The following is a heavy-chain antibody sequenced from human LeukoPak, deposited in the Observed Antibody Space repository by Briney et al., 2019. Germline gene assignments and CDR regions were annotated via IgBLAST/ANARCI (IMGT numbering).Heavy chain of an antibody. Sequence: KPSETRSLTCAVYGGSFSGYSWSWIRKPPGKGLEWIGEINHSGSTNYNPSLKSRVTISVDTSKNQFSLKLSSVTAADTAVYYCARATGLLGPSDWGQGTLVTVSS. J-gene: IGHJ4*02. CDR1: GGSFSGYS. V-gene: IGHV4-34*01. D-gene: IGHD3-10*01. CDR3: ARATGLLGPSD. CDR2: INHSGST.